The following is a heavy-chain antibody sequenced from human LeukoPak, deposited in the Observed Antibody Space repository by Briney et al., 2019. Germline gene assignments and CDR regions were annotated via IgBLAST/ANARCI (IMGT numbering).Heavy chain of an antibody. J-gene: IGHJ6*02. CDR2: IWYDGSNK. V-gene: IGHV3-33*01. D-gene: IGHD5-24*01. CDR3: ASEMATTSRYYYYYGMDV. Sequence: GRSLRLSCAASGFTFSSYGMHWVRQAPGKGLEWVAVIWYDGSNKYYADSVKGRFTISRDNSKNTLYLQMNSLRAEDTAVYYCASEMATTSRYYYYYGMDVWGQGTTVTVSS. CDR1: GFTFSSYG.